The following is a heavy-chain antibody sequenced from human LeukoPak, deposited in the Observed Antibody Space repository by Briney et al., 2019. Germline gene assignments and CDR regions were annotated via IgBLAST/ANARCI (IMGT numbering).Heavy chain of an antibody. CDR1: GYNFLTYW. CDR3: ARASGDGRFDY. D-gene: IGHD4-17*01. J-gene: IGHJ4*02. Sequence: GESLKISCKVSGYNFLTYWIGWVRPMPGKGLEWMGIIYPGESDIRYSPSFQGQVTISADKSISTAYLQWSSLRASDTAIYYCARASGDGRFDYWGQGTLVTVSS. CDR2: IYPGESDI. V-gene: IGHV5-51*01.